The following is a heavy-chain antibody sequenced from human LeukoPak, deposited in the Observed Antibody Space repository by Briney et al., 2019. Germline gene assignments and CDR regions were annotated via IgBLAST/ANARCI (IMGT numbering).Heavy chain of an antibody. CDR1: GFTFSTYD. V-gene: IGHV3-23*01. D-gene: IGHD2-15*01. CDR2: IRGSDSST. Sequence: GGSLRLSCAASGFTFSTYDMSWVRQAPGKGLEWVSGIRGSDSSTSYADSVKGRFTISRDNAKNTLYLQMNSLRVEDTAVYYCARAYCSGGSCPYWYFDLWGRGALVTVSS. CDR3: ARAYCSGGSCPYWYFDL. J-gene: IGHJ2*01.